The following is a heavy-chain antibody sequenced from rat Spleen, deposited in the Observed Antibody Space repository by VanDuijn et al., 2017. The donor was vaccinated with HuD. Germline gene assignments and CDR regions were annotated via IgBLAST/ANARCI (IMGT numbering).Heavy chain of an antibody. J-gene: IGHJ2*01. Sequence: EVQLVESNGGLVQPGRSLKLSCAASGFTFNDHFMAWVRQAPTKGLEWVATISYDGSSTYYRDSVKGRFTISRDNAKTTLYLQMNSLRSEDTATDYCARQRGPSWFAYWGQGVMVTVSS. D-gene: IGHD3-1*01. V-gene: IGHV5-29*01. CDR2: ISYDGSST. CDR1: GFTFNDHF. CDR3: ARQRGPSWFAY.